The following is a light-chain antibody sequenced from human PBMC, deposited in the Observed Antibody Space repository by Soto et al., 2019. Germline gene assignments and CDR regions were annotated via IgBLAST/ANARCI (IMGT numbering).Light chain of an antibody. CDR1: QGIRND. CDR2: AAS. Sequence: AIQMTQSPSSLSASVGDRVTITCRASQGIRNDLGWYQQKPGKAPKLLIYAASSLQSGVPSRFSGSGSATEFTLTISSLQPDDFATYYCQHYNSYSEAFGQGTKVDIK. J-gene: IGKJ1*01. V-gene: IGKV1-6*01. CDR3: QHYNSYSEA.